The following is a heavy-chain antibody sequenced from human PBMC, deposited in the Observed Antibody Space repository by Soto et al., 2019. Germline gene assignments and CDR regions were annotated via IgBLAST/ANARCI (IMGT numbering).Heavy chain of an antibody. CDR3: ASGDSSGWYVPWFDP. D-gene: IGHD6-19*01. V-gene: IGHV1-18*01. CDR2: ISAYSGNT. J-gene: IGHJ5*02. CDR1: GYTFTTYG. Sequence: QVQLVQSGAEVKKPGASVKVSCKASGYTFTTYGITWVRQAPGQGLEWMGWISAYSGNTNYAQKLQGRVTMTTDTSTSTAYMELRSLRSDDTAVYYCASGDSSGWYVPWFDPWGQGTLVTVSS.